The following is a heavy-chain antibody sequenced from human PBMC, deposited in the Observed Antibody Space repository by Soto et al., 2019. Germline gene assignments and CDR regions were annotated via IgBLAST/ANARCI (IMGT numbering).Heavy chain of an antibody. CDR2: IYYSGST. V-gene: IGHV4-31*03. CDR3: ARDLFYYDFWGGRVRLDF. CDR1: GGSISRGGYY. D-gene: IGHD3-3*01. J-gene: IGHJ6*02. Sequence: SETLSLTCTVSGGSISRGGYYWSWIRQHPGKGLEWIGYIYYSGSTYYNPSLKSRVTISVDTSKNQFSLKLSSVTAADTAVYYCARDLFYYDFWGGRVRLDFSGQGTTVTGSS.